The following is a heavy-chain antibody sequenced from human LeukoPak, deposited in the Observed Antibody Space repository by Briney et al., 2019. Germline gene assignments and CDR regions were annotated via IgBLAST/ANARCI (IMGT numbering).Heavy chain of an antibody. D-gene: IGHD3-10*01. Sequence: SETLSLTCTVSGGSISSGDYYWSWIRQPPGKGLERIGYIYYSGSTYYNPSLKSRVTISVDTSKNQFSLKLSSVTAADTAVYYCARVNTMVWGVVDYWGQGTLVTVSS. CDR2: IYYSGST. CDR1: GGSISSGDYY. J-gene: IGHJ4*02. V-gene: IGHV4-30-4*01. CDR3: ARVNTMVWGVVDY.